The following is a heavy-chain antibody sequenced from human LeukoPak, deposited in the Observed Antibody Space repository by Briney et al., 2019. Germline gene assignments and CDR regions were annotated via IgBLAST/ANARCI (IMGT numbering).Heavy chain of an antibody. Sequence: SETLSLTCTVSGGSISSSYSYWGWIRQPPGKGLEWIGNIYYSGSTYYNPSLKSRVTISVDTSKNHFSLKLNSVTAADTAVYYCARVDDDSSGYFDYWGQGTLVTVSS. D-gene: IGHD3-22*01. V-gene: IGHV4-39*07. CDR3: ARVDDDSSGYFDY. CDR1: GGSISSSYSY. CDR2: IYYSGST. J-gene: IGHJ4*02.